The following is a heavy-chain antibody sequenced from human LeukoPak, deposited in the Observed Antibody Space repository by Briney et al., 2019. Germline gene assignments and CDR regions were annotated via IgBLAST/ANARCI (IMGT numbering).Heavy chain of an antibody. V-gene: IGHV3-7*01. CDR2: IKQDGSEK. D-gene: IGHD6-13*01. CDR1: GSNFSSHW. Sequence: GGSLRLSCAASGSNFSSHWMTWVRQAPGKGLEWLANIKQDGSEKYYVDSVKGRFTISRDNTKSSLILQMNCLRADDTALYYCARGGQLGSLDYWGQGTLVTVSS. J-gene: IGHJ4*02. CDR3: ARGGQLGSLDY.